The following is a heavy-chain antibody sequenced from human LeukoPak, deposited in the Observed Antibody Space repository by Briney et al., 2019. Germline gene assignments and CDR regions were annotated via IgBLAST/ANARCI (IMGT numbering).Heavy chain of an antibody. D-gene: IGHD3-10*01. CDR2: IYHSGST. CDR3: ASAPILLWFGELPHYFDY. V-gene: IGHV4-38-2*02. J-gene: IGHJ4*02. Sequence: TSETLSLTCTGSGYPISSGYYWGWIRQPPGKGLEWIGEIYHSGSTNYNPSLKSRVTISVDKSKNQFSLKLSSVTAADTAVYYCASAPILLWFGELPHYFDYWGQGTLVTVSS. CDR1: GYPISSGYY.